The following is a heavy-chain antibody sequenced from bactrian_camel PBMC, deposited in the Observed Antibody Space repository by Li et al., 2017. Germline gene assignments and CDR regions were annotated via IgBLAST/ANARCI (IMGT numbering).Heavy chain of an antibody. D-gene: IGHD2*01. J-gene: IGHJ6*01. CDR2: IDGDGST. V-gene: IGHV3S44*01. CDR1: GYTYRRHC. Sequence: VQLVESGGGSVQPGGSLRLSCVASGYTYRRHCMGWFRQAPGKEREGVAHIDGDGSTTYAASVKGRATISKDNAKNTLYLQMNSLKTEDTALYYCATSFGGPHGFGYWGQGTQVTVS. CDR3: ATSFGGPHGFGY.